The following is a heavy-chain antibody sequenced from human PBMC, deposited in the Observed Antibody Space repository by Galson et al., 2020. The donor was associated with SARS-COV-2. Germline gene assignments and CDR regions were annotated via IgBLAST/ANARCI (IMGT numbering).Heavy chain of an antibody. Sequence: SETLSLTCAVYGGSFSGYYWSWIRQPPGKGLEWIGEINHSGSTNYNPSLKSRVTISVDTSKNQFSLKLSSVTAADTAVYYCARGKGYRGARFDYWGQGTLVTVSS. V-gene: IGHV4-34*01. CDR1: GGSFSGYY. CDR2: INHSGST. CDR3: ARGKGYRGARFDY. D-gene: IGHD1-1*01. J-gene: IGHJ4*02.